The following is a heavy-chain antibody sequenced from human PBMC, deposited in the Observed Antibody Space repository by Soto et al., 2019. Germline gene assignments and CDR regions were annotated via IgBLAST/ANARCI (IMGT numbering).Heavy chain of an antibody. D-gene: IGHD2-15*01. CDR2: TYYRSKWYN. J-gene: IGHJ5*02. Sequence: PSQTLSLTCAISGDSVSSNSAAWNWIRQSPSRGLEWLGRTYYRSKWYNDYAVSVKSRITINPDTSKNQFSLQLNSVTPEDTAVYCFARACCSGGSCWGWANWFDLWGQGTLVTVSS. CDR1: GDSVSSNSAA. V-gene: IGHV6-1*01. CDR3: ARACCSGGSCWGWANWFDL.